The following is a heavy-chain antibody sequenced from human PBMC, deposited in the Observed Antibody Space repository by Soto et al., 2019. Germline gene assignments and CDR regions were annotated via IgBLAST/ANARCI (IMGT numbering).Heavy chain of an antibody. D-gene: IGHD4-17*01. V-gene: IGHV1-46*01. CDR3: ARVSEDYDAFDI. Sequence: QVQLVQSGAEVKKPGASVKVSCKASGYTFTSYYMHWVRQAPGQGLEWMGITNPSGGSTSYAQKFQGRVTMTRDTSTSTVYMELSSLRSEDTAVYYCARVSEDYDAFDIWGQGTMVTVSS. CDR1: GYTFTSYY. J-gene: IGHJ3*02. CDR2: TNPSGGST.